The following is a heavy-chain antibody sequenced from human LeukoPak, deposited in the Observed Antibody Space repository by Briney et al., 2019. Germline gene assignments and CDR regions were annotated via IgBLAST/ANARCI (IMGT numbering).Heavy chain of an antibody. D-gene: IGHD2-2*01. Sequence: PSETLSLTCAVYGGSFSGYYWSWIRQPPGKGLEWIGEINHSGSTNYNPSLKSRVTISVDTSKNQSSLKLSSVTVADTAVYYCARVKPGYQLWRIGGPFDYWGQGTLVTVSS. CDR1: GGSFSGYY. CDR3: ARVKPGYQLWRIGGPFDY. V-gene: IGHV4-34*01. CDR2: INHSGST. J-gene: IGHJ4*02.